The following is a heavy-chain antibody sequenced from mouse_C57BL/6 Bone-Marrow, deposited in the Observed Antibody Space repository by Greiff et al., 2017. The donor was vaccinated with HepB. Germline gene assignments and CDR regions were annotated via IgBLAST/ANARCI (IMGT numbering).Heavy chain of an antibody. V-gene: IGHV3-6*01. J-gene: IGHJ2*01. CDR3: AREGLTFDY. D-gene: IGHD3-1*01. CDR2: ISYDGSN. CDR1: GYSITSGYY. Sequence: VQLKESGPGLVKPSQSLSLTCSVTGYSITSGYYWNWIRQFPGNKLEWMGYISYDGSNNYNPSLKNRISITRDTSKNQFFLKLNSVTTEDTATYYCAREGLTFDYWGQGTTLTVSS.